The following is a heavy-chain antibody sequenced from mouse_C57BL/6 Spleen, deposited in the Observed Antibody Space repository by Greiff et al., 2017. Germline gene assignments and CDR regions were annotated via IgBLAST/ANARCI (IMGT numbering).Heavy chain of an antibody. V-gene: IGHV1-82*01. CDR1: GYAFSSSW. D-gene: IGHD2-3*01. CDR2: IYPGDGDT. CDR3: ARDGYYVWAMDD. Sequence: QVQLKESGPELVKPGASVKISCKASGYAFSSSWMNWVKQRPGKGLEWIGRIYPGDGDTNYSGKFKGKATLTADKSSSTAYMQLSSLTSEDSAVYFCARDGYYVWAMDDWGQGTSVTVSS. J-gene: IGHJ4*01.